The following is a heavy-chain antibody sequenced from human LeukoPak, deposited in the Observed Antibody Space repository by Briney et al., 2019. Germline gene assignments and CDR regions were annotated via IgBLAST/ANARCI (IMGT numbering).Heavy chain of an antibody. V-gene: IGHV3-23*01. D-gene: IGHD5-18*01. CDR1: RFTFSSYA. CDR3: AKREGYSYGCPDY. Sequence: GGSLTLSCAASRFTFSSYAMSWVRQVPGDGLEWVSAISGSGGSTYYADSVKGRFTISRDNSKNTLYLQMNSLRAEDTAVYYCAKREGYSYGCPDYWGQGTLVTVSS. J-gene: IGHJ4*02. CDR2: ISGSGGST.